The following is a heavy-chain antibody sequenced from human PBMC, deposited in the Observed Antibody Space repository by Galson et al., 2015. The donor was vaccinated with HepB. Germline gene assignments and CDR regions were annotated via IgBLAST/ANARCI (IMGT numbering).Heavy chain of an antibody. CDR2: IRSKTNYYAT. CDR1: GFTFSGSE. V-gene: IGHV3-73*01. J-gene: IGHJ4*02. Sequence: SLRLSCAASGFTFSGSEMHWVRQASGQGLEWIGRIRSKTNYYATAYAASVKGRFTISRDDSKNTAYLQMNSLKTDDTAVYYCTSLTSGWIYFDYWGQGTLVTVSS. CDR3: TSLTSGWIYFDY. D-gene: IGHD6-19*01.